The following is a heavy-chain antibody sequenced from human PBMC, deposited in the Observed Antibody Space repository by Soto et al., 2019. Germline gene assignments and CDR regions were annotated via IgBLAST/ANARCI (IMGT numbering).Heavy chain of an antibody. J-gene: IGHJ6*02. V-gene: IGHV3-72*01. Sequence: EVQLVESGGGLVQPGGSLRLSCAASGFRFSDHYMDWVRQSPGKGLEWVGRIRRKPDSYTTEYATSLKGRFTISRDDSKNLLYLQMNSLKTEDTAVFYCGRIAAVTFAGQDYYSMDVWGQGTTVTVSS. CDR3: GRIAAVTFAGQDYYSMDV. CDR2: IRRKPDSYTT. CDR1: GFRFSDHY. D-gene: IGHD4-17*01.